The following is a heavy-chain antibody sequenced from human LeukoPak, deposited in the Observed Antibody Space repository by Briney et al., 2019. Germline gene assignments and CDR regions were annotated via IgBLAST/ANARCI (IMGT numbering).Heavy chain of an antibody. J-gene: IGHJ4*02. CDR1: GFTFSSYS. V-gene: IGHV3-21*01. CDR2: ISSSSSYI. Sequence: GGSLRLSCAASGFTFSSYSMTWVRQAPGKGLEWVSSISSSSSYIYYADSVKGRFTISRDNAKNSLYLQMNSLRAEDTAVYYCARVSRFLEWLYDSSGRERDYWGQGTLVTVSS. CDR3: ARVSRFLEWLYDSSGRERDY. D-gene: IGHD3-3*01.